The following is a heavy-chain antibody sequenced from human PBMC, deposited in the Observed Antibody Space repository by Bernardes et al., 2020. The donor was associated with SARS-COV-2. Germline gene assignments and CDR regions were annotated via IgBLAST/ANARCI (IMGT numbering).Heavy chain of an antibody. CDR3: ARGVLEWLYIGRGIDV. V-gene: IGHV4-31*03. J-gene: IGHJ6*02. CDR2: IYYSGST. D-gene: IGHD3-3*01. CDR1: GGSISSGGYY. Sequence: SETLSLTCTVSGGSISSGGYYWSWIRQHPGKGLEWIGYIYYSGSTYYNPSLKSRVTISVDTSKNQFSLKLSSVTAADTAVYYCARGVLEWLYIGRGIDVWGQGTTVTVSS.